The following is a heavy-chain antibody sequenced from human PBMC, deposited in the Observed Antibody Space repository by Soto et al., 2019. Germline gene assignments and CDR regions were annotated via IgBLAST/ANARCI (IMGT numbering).Heavy chain of an antibody. CDR3: ARSAYYYDSSGSYFFDY. Sequence: PGGSLRLSCAASGFTFSSYSMNWVRQAPGSGPEWVSYISSSSNSIYYADSVKGRFTISRDNAKNSLHLQMNSLRAEDTAVYYCARSAYYYDSSGSYFFDYWGQGSLVTVSS. CDR2: ISSSSNSI. V-gene: IGHV3-48*01. CDR1: GFTFSSYS. J-gene: IGHJ4*02. D-gene: IGHD3-22*01.